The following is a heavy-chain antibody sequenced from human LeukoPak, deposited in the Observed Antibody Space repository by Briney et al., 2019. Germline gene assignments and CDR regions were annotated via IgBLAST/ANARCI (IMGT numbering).Heavy chain of an antibody. CDR2: ISYDGSNK. D-gene: IGHD5-24*01. V-gene: IGHV3-30*03. CDR1: GFTFSSYG. J-gene: IGHJ4*02. CDR3: ARDAVEMVNPYFDY. Sequence: GGSLRLSCAASGFTFSSYGMHWVRQAPGKGLEWVAVISYDGSNKYYADSVKGRFTISRDNSKNTLYLQMNSLRAEDTAVYYCARDAVEMVNPYFDYWGQGTLVTVSS.